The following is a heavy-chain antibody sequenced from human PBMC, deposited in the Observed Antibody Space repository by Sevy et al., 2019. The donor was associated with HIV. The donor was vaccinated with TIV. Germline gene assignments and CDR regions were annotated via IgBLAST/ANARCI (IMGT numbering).Heavy chain of an antibody. V-gene: IGHV1-2*02. D-gene: IGHD1-26*01. Sequence: ASVKVSCKASGYTFTGYYMHWVRQAPGQGLEWMGWINPNSGGTNYAQKFQGRVTMTRDTSISKAYMELSRLRSDDTAVYYCARIVAVSGSSDYWGQGTLVTVSS. CDR1: GYTFTGYY. J-gene: IGHJ4*02. CDR3: ARIVAVSGSSDY. CDR2: INPNSGGT.